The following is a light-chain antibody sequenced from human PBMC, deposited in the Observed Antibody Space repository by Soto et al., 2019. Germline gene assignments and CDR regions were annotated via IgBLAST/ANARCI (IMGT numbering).Light chain of an antibody. CDR3: QQYNSYPWT. CDR2: KAS. Sequence: DILLTQSASTLSASVGDSITITCRASQSISSWLAWYQQKPGKAPKLLIYKASSLESGVPSRFSGSGSGTEFTLTISSLQPDDFATYYCQQYNSYPWTFGQGTKVDIK. V-gene: IGKV1-5*03. CDR1: QSISSW. J-gene: IGKJ1*01.